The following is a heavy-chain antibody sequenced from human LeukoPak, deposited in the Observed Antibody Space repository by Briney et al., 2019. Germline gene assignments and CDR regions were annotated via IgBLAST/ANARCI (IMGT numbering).Heavy chain of an antibody. CDR1: GYSITRGYF. J-gene: IGHJ4*02. CDR3: ARGRSYFDY. D-gene: IGHD3-10*01. Sequence: PSETLSLTCTVSGYSITRGYFWGWIRQSPGKGLEWIASMFHSGSTYYNPSLKSRVTMSVDTSKNQFSLKLSSVTAEDTAVYYCARGRSYFDYWGQGTLVTVSS. CDR2: MFHSGST. V-gene: IGHV4-38-2*02.